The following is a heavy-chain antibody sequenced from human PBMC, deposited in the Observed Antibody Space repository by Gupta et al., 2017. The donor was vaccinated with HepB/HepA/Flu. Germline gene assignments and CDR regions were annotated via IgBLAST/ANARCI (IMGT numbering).Heavy chain of an antibody. D-gene: IGHD3-10*01. CDR2: VYSNGDT. J-gene: IGHJ3*02. V-gene: IGHV3-66*01. Sequence: EALLVESGGGFVQPGGSLRISCRPSGLSVSTNYMTWFRQAPGKGLEWVSIVYSNGDTYYADSVKGRFTISRDDSKNTLYLQMNSLRGEDTAVYYCAGLVRPLVRGAFDIWGQGTVVTVSS. CDR1: GLSVSTNY. CDR3: AGLVRPLVRGAFDI.